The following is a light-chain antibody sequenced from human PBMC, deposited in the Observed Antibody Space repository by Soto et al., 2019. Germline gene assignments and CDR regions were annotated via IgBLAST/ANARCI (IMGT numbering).Light chain of an antibody. CDR2: EDS. Sequence: QSVLTQPASVSGSPGQSITISCTGTSSDFGSYNLVSWYQQHPGKAPKLMIYEDSKRPSGVSHRFSGSKSGNTASLTISGLQAEDDADYYCCSYAGSSTDVFGTGTKLTVL. J-gene: IGLJ1*01. CDR1: SSDFGSYNL. CDR3: CSYAGSSTDV. V-gene: IGLV2-23*01.